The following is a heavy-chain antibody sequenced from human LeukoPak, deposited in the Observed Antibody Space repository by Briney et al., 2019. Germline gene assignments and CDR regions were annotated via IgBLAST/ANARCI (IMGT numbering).Heavy chain of an antibody. CDR1: GFTFGDYA. Sequence: PGGSLRLSCSAFGFTFGDYAFHWVRQAPGKGLEWLACIRYDGSDSYYADSVKGRFTISRDNSKKTLYLQMDSLRTEDTAFYYCALIGVVIPPDTYDVWGQGTLVTVSS. CDR2: IRYDGSDS. J-gene: IGHJ3*01. CDR3: ALIGVVIPPDTYDV. V-gene: IGHV3-30*02. D-gene: IGHD2-21*01.